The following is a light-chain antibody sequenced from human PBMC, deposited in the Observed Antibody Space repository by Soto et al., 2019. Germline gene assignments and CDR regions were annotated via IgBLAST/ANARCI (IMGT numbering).Light chain of an antibody. CDR2: EVN. Sequence: QSALTQPASVSGSLGQSITISWTGTSSDVGGYNYVSWYQQHPGKVPKLMIYEVNNRPSGVSNRFSGSKSANTASLTISGLQADDEADYYCSSFTSSGTQVFGGGTKLTVL. V-gene: IGLV2-14*01. CDR3: SSFTSSGTQV. J-gene: IGLJ3*02. CDR1: SSDVGGYNY.